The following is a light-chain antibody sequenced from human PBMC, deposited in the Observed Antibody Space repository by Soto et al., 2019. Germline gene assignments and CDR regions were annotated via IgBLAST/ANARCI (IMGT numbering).Light chain of an antibody. Sequence: DIQMTQSPSTLSASVGDTVTITCRASQTISGWLAWYQQKPGKAPNLLIYDASILERGVPSRFSGSGSGTEFTLSISSLQADDFATYYCQHYMSYPWTFGPGTKVDIK. CDR1: QTISGW. CDR2: DAS. CDR3: QHYMSYPWT. J-gene: IGKJ1*01. V-gene: IGKV1-5*01.